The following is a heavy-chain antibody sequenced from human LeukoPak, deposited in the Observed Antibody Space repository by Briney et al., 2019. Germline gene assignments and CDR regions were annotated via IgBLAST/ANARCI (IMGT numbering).Heavy chain of an antibody. D-gene: IGHD4-23*01. Sequence: PSETLSLTCAVYGGSFSGYYWSWIRQPPGKGLEWIGEINHSGSTNYSPSLKSRVTISVDTSKNQFSLKLSSVTAADTAVYYCARGWGPYGGHYFDYWGQGTLVTVSS. CDR1: GGSFSGYY. CDR2: INHSGST. V-gene: IGHV4-34*01. J-gene: IGHJ4*02. CDR3: ARGWGPYGGHYFDY.